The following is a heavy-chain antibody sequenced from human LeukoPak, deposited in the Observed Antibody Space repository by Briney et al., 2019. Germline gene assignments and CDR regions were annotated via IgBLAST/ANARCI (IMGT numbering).Heavy chain of an antibody. J-gene: IGHJ4*02. V-gene: IGHV3-7*05. CDR3: ARWTGGFDY. D-gene: IGHD1-26*01. CDR2: IKQDGSEG. CDR1: GFSVSNNY. Sequence: GGSLRLSCAASGFSVSNNYMSWVRQAPGKGLEWVANIKQDGSEGYYVDSVKGRFTISRDNAKNSLYLQMNSLRAEDTAVYYCARWTGGFDYWGQGTLVTVSS.